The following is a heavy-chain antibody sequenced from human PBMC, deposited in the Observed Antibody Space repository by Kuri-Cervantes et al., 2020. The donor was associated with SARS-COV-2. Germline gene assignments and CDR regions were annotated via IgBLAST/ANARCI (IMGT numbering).Heavy chain of an antibody. CDR3: TRADFWSGYYDY. Sequence: GGSLRLSCTASGFTFGDYAMSWVRQAPGKGLEWVGFIRSKAYGGTTEYAASVKGRFTISRDDSKSIAYLQMNSLKTEDTAVYYCTRADFWSGYYDYWGQGTLVTVSS. D-gene: IGHD3-3*01. CDR2: IRSKAYGGTT. J-gene: IGHJ4*02. V-gene: IGHV3-49*04. CDR1: GFTFGDYA.